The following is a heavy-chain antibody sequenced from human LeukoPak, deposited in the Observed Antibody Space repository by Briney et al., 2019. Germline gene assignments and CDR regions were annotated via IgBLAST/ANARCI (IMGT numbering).Heavy chain of an antibody. Sequence: ASVKVSCKASGYTFTGYYMHWVRQAPGQGLEWMGWINPNSGATNYAQNFQGRVTMTRDTSISTAYMEVSRLRSDDTAVYYCAREGSGWYGNFDYWGQGTLVTVSS. CDR2: INPNSGAT. V-gene: IGHV1-2*02. J-gene: IGHJ4*02. CDR1: GYTFTGYY. CDR3: AREGSGWYGNFDY. D-gene: IGHD6-19*01.